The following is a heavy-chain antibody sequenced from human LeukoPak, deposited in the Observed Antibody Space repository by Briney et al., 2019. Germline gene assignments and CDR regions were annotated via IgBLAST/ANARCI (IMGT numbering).Heavy chain of an antibody. Sequence: SETLSLTCTASGGSISTGGYHWSWIRQHPGKGLEWIGYIYYSGTTYYNPSLKSRLTISVDTSKNQFSLKLSSVTAADTAVYYCARAIETYYDDWIGTYYMDVWGKGTTVTVSS. CDR3: ARAIETYYDDWIGTYYMDV. CDR2: IYYSGTT. V-gene: IGHV4-31*03. J-gene: IGHJ6*03. D-gene: IGHD3-3*01. CDR1: GGSISTGGYH.